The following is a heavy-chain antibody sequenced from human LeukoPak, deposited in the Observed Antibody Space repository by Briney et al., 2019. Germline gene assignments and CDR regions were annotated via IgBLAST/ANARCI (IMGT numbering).Heavy chain of an antibody. J-gene: IGHJ4*02. CDR2: VYYSSGT. D-gene: IGHD6-13*01. CDR3: ASDENNISWFFY. V-gene: IGHV4-39*07. CDR1: GDSISSSGYY. Sequence: PSETLSLTCTISGDSISSSGYYWGWIRQPPGKGLEWIGTVYYSSGTYYNPSLKSRASISVDTSRNQFSLKLTSVTDADTAVYYCASDENNISWFFYWGQGALVTVSS.